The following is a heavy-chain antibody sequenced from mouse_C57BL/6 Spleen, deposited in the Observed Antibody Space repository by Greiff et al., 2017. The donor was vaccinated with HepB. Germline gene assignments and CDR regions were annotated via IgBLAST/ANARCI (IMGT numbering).Heavy chain of an antibody. Sequence: EVNVVESGGGLVKPGGSLKLSCAASGFTFSSYAMSWVRQTPEKRLEWVATISDGGSYTYYPDNVKGRFTISRDNAKNNLYLQMSHLKSEDTAMYYCARAYGSSSLFAYWGQGTLVTVSA. J-gene: IGHJ3*01. CDR3: ARAYGSSSLFAY. D-gene: IGHD1-1*01. CDR2: ISDGGSYT. V-gene: IGHV5-4*03. CDR1: GFTFSSYA.